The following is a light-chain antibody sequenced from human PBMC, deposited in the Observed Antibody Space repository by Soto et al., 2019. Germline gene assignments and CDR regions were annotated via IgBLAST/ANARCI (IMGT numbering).Light chain of an antibody. Sequence: EIVMTQSPGTLSLSPGERATLSCRSSQSVRSNLAWYQQKPGQAHRLVIYAASTRATGIPDRFSGSVSGTEFTLTISSLQSEDLAVYYCQQYNEWPTFTFGQGTRLEIK. CDR1: QSVRSN. J-gene: IGKJ5*01. V-gene: IGKV3-15*01. CDR2: AAS. CDR3: QQYNEWPTFT.